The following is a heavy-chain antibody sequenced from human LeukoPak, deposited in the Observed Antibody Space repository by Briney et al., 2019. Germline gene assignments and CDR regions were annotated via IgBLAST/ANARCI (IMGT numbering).Heavy chain of an antibody. CDR3: ARDPHSIVGATKWGSYFDY. CDR1: GYTFNNYS. J-gene: IGHJ4*02. V-gene: IGHV3-21*01. CDR2: TSSSSSSYI. Sequence: GGSLRLSCAASGYTFNNYSMNWVRQAPGKGLEWVSSTSSSSSSYIYYADSVKGRFTISRDSAKNSLYLQMNSLRAEDTAVYYCARDPHSIVGATKWGSYFDYWGQGTLVTVSS. D-gene: IGHD1-26*01.